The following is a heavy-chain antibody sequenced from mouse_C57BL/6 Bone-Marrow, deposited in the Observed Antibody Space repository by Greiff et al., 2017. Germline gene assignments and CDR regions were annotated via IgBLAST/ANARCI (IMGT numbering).Heavy chain of an antibody. D-gene: IGHD3-2*02. J-gene: IGHJ4*01. CDR2: ISDGGSYT. CDR1: GFTFSSYA. Sequence: EVKLVESGGGLVKPGGSLKLSCAASGFTFSSYAMSWVRQTPEKRLEWVATISDGGSYTYYPDNVKGRFTISRDNAKNNRYLQMSHLKSEATAMYYGARDRDLDSSGAMDYWGQGTSVTVSS. V-gene: IGHV5-4*01. CDR3: ARDRDLDSSGAMDY.